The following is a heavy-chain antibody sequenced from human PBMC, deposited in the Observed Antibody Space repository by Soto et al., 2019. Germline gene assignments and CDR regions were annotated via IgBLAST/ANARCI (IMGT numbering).Heavy chain of an antibody. CDR2: IKSKTDGGTT. CDR3: TTETTVVTWADYYYGMDV. CDR1: GFIFSNAW. D-gene: IGHD4-17*01. V-gene: IGHV3-15*07. Sequence: EVQLVESGGGLVKPGGSLRLSCAASGFIFSNAWMNWVRQAPGKGLEWVGGIKSKTDGGTTDYAAPVKGRFPISRDDSKNTLYLQMNSLKTEDTAVYYCTTETTVVTWADYYYGMDVWGQGTTVTVSS. J-gene: IGHJ6*02.